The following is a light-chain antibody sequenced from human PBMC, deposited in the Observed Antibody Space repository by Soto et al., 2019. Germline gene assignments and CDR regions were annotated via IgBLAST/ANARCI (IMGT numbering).Light chain of an antibody. J-gene: IGLJ1*01. CDR3: QSYDSTLSGYV. CDR1: SSNIGAGYD. Sequence: QSALTQPPSVSGAPGQRVTISCTGSSSNIGAGYDVHWYQQLPGTAPKLLIYANSNRPLGVPDRFSGSESGASASLAITGLQAEDEADYYCQSYDSTLSGYVFGPGTKLTV. V-gene: IGLV1-40*01. CDR2: ANS.